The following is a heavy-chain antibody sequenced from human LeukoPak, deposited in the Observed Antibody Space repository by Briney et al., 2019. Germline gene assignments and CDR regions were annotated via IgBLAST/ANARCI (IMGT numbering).Heavy chain of an antibody. J-gene: IGHJ4*02. CDR3: ARAVTSMDGY. V-gene: IGHV3-7*03. CDR2: LNEDGSKR. CDR1: GFAFSSYW. D-gene: IGHD5-18*01. Sequence: GGSLRLSCAASGFAFSSYWMTWVRQAPGKGLEWVASLNEDGSKRSYVGSVKGRFTISRDNAQKSLYLQTNSLTAEDTAVYYCARAVTSMDGYWGQGTLVTVSS.